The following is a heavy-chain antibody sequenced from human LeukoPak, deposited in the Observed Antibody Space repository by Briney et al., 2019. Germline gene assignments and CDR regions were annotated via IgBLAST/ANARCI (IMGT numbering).Heavy chain of an antibody. CDR2: IYTSGST. Sequence: SETLSLTCTVSGGSISSSSYYWSWIRQPAGKGLEWIGRIYTSGSTNYNPSLKSRVTMSVDTSKNQFSLKLSSVTAADTAVYYCARDQGIAVSGKTWFDPWGQGTLVTVSP. J-gene: IGHJ5*02. CDR3: ARDQGIAVSGKTWFDP. V-gene: IGHV4-61*02. D-gene: IGHD6-19*01. CDR1: GGSISSSSYY.